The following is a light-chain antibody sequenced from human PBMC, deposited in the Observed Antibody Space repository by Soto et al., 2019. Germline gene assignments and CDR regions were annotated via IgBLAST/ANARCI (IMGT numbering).Light chain of an antibody. V-gene: IGLV2-14*03. CDR2: DVS. CDR1: SSDVGAFDY. Sequence: QSVLTQPASVSGSPGQSITISCTGTSSDVGAFDYASWYQQHPGEVPKLLIYDVSNRPSGVSNRFSGSKSGNTASLTISGLQAEDEADYYCGSYTTATVYVFATGTKVTVL. CDR3: GSYTTATVYV. J-gene: IGLJ1*01.